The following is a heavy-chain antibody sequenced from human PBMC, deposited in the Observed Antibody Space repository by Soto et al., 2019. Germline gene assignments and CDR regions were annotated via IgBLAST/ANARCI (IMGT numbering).Heavy chain of an antibody. J-gene: IGHJ5*02. D-gene: IGHD2-15*01. V-gene: IGHV3-73*01. CDR3: TRSPDADCGDGSCRNWFDL. CDR2: IKTKPNNYAT. Sequence: EVQLVESGGGLVQPGGSLKLSCAASGFTFSDSAMHWVRQASGKGLEWVGRIKTKPNNYATAYGASVQGRFTISRDDSKSTAYLQMNSLKAEDTALYYCTRSPDADCGDGSCRNWFDLWGQGILVTVSS. CDR1: GFTFSDSA.